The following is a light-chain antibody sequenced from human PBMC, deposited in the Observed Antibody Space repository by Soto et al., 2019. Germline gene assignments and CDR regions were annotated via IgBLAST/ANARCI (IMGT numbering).Light chain of an antibody. CDR2: AAS. Sequence: DIQMTQSPSSLSASVGDRVTITCRASQSISSYLNWYQQKPGKAPNLLIYAASSLQSGVPSRFSGSGSGTDFTLTISSLQPKDFATYYCQQSYSTPSTFGGGTKVEIK. V-gene: IGKV1-39*01. CDR3: QQSYSTPST. J-gene: IGKJ4*01. CDR1: QSISSY.